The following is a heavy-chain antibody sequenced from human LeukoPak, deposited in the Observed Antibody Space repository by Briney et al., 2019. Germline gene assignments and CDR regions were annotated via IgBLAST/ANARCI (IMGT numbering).Heavy chain of an antibody. V-gene: IGHV4-38-2*02. CDR3: ARVVGANHYPGEDY. J-gene: IGHJ4*02. Sequence: KASETLSLTCTVSGYSISSGYYWGWIRQPPGKGLEWIGSIYHSGSTYYNPSLKSRVTISVDTSKNQFSLKLSSVTAADTAVYYCARVVGANHYPGEDYWGQGTLVTVSS. CDR2: IYHSGST. CDR1: GYSISSGYY. D-gene: IGHD1-26*01.